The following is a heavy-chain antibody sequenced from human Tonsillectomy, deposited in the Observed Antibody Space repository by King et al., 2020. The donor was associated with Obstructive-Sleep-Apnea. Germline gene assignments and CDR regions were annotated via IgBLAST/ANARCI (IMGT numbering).Heavy chain of an antibody. CDR3: AREWVVEHDYYYGMDV. Sequence: VQLVESGGGVVQPGRSLRLSCAASGFTFSSYAMHWVRQAPGKGLEWVALISYDDSNKYYADSVKGRFTISRDNSKNTLYLQMNSLITEDTAVYSCAREWVVEHDYYYGMDVWGQGTTVTVSS. V-gene: IGHV3-30*04. D-gene: IGHD1/OR15-1a*01. CDR1: GFTFSSYA. CDR2: ISYDDSNK. J-gene: IGHJ6*02.